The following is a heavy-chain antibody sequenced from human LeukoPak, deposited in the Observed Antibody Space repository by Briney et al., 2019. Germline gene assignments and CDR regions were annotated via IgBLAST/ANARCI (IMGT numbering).Heavy chain of an antibody. CDR1: GFTFSSYA. Sequence: GGSLRLSCAASGFTFSSYAMSWGRQAPGKGVGWGSSLSGSGCCRFYADSVKGRFTISRDNSKNTLYLQMASLRADDTAVYYCAKPMREGNYGDYLIWGQGTLVTVSS. J-gene: IGHJ4*02. V-gene: IGHV3-23*01. D-gene: IGHD4-17*01. CDR2: LSGSGCCR. CDR3: AKPMREGNYGDYLI.